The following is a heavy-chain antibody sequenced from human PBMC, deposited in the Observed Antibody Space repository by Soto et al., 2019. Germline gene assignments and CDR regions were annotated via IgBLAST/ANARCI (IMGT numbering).Heavy chain of an antibody. D-gene: IGHD6-13*01. CDR1: GGSISSGGYY. J-gene: IGHJ4*02. CDR3: ARGLGYSSSWFPSTFDY. CDR2: IYYSGST. Sequence: QVQLQESGPGLVKPSQTLSLTCTVSGGSISSGGYYWSWIRQHPGKGLEWIGYIYYSGSTYYNPSLKSRVTISVDTSKNLFSLKLSSVTAADTAVYYCARGLGYSSSWFPSTFDYWGQGTLVTVSS. V-gene: IGHV4-31*03.